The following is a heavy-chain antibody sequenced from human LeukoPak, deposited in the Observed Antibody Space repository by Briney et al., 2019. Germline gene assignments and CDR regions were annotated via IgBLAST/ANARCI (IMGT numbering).Heavy chain of an antibody. CDR2: IYCSGST. V-gene: IGHV4-59*01. D-gene: IGHD6-19*01. CDR1: GGSISSYY. Sequence: SETLSLTCTVSGGSISSYYWSWIRQPPGKGLEWIGYIYCSGSTNYNPSLKSRVTISVDTSKNQFSLKLSSVTAADTAVYYCARDSPSVAGTGGYFDLWGRGTLVTVSS. J-gene: IGHJ2*01. CDR3: ARDSPSVAGTGGYFDL.